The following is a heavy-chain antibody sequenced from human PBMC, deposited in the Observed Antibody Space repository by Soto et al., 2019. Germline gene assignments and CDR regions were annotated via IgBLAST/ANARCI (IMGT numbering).Heavy chain of an antibody. CDR3: ARDTQRGYSGYFDS. CDR1: GGSISSYY. V-gene: IGHV4-59*06. Sequence: SETLSLTCTVSGGSISSYYWSWIRQHPGKGLEWIGFIYYSGSTYYNPSLKSRVTISVDTSQNQFSLKLSSVTAADTAVYYCARDTQRGYSGYFDSWGQGTLVTVSS. CDR2: IYYSGST. J-gene: IGHJ4*02. D-gene: IGHD5-12*01.